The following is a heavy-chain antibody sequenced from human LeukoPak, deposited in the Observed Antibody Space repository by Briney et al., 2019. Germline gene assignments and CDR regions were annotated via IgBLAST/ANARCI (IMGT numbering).Heavy chain of an antibody. V-gene: IGHV3-11*01. D-gene: IGHD1-26*01. CDR2: ISSSGSTI. Sequence: SGGSLRLSCAASGFTFSDYYMSWIRQAPGKGLEWVSYISSSGSTIYYADSVKGRFTISRDNAKNSLYLQMNSLRAEDTAVYHCARDQGYYLYYFDYWGQGTLVTVSS. CDR1: GFTFSDYY. CDR3: ARDQGYYLYYFDY. J-gene: IGHJ4*02.